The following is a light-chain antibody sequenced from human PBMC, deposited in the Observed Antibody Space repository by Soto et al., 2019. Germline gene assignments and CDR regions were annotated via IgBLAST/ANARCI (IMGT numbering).Light chain of an antibody. CDR2: DVS. CDR1: SSDVGAYNY. CDR3: SSYAGNNAVV. J-gene: IGLJ2*01. Sequence: QSALTQPPSASGSPGQSVTISCTGTSSDVGAYNYVSWYQQHPGKAPKLMIYDVSKRPSGVPDRFSGSRSGNTASLTVSGLQAEDEAEYYCSSYAGNNAVVFGRGTKLTVL. V-gene: IGLV2-8*01.